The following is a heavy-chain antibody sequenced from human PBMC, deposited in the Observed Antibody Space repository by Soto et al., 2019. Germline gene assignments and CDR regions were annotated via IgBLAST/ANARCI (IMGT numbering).Heavy chain of an antibody. J-gene: IGHJ4*02. CDR3: AIGGPFDY. CDR1: GFTFSSYA. Sequence: QPGGSLRLSCAASGFTFSSYAMSWVRQAPGKGLEWVSGISDSGDTTYYADSVKGRFTISRDNSKNTLYLQMNSLRAEDTAVYYCAIGGPFDYWGQGTLVTVSS. V-gene: IGHV3-23*01. CDR2: ISDSGDTT.